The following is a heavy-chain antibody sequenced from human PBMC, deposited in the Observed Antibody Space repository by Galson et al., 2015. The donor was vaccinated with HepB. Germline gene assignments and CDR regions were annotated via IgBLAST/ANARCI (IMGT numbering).Heavy chain of an antibody. CDR1: GFTFSNYA. CDR3: AKVERLWSGYCVH. Sequence: SLRLSCAASGFTFSNYAMSWVRQAPGRGLEWVSTIGVSSGYTYYADSVRGRFTISTDNSKNTLSLQMNSLRAEDTAIYYCAKVERLWSGYCVHWGQGTLVTVSS. V-gene: IGHV3-23*01. D-gene: IGHD3-3*01. J-gene: IGHJ4*02. CDR2: IGVSSGYT.